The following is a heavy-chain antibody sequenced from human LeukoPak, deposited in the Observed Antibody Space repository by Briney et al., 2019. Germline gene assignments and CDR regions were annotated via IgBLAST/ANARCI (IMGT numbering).Heavy chain of an antibody. CDR2: INHSGST. CDR1: GGSFSGYY. J-gene: IGHJ3*02. CDR3: ARVRYNWNPTEGDAFDI. Sequence: PSETLSLTCAVYGGSFSGYYWSWIRQPPGKGLEWIGEINHSGSTNYNPSLKSRVTISVDTSKNQFSLKLSSVTAADTAVYYCARVRYNWNPTEGDAFDIWGQGTMVTVSS. D-gene: IGHD1-20*01. V-gene: IGHV4-34*01.